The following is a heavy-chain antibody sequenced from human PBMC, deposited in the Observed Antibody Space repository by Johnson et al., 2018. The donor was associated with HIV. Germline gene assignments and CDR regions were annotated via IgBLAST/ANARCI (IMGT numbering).Heavy chain of an antibody. J-gene: IGHJ3*02. V-gene: IGHV3-30*04. CDR2: ISYDGSNK. D-gene: IGHD3-22*01. CDR3: RARIVLEGRVLPDAFDI. CDR1: GFTFSSYA. Sequence: QVQLVESGGGVVQPGRSLRLSCAASGFTFSSYAMHWVRQAPGKGLEWVAVISYDGSNKYYADSVKGRFTISRDDSKNTLYLQMNSLKTEDTAVYYCRARIVLEGRVLPDAFDIWGQGTMVTVSS.